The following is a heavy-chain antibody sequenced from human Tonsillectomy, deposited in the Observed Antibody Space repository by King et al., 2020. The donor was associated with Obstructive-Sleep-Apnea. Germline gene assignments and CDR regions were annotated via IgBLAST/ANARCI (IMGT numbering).Heavy chain of an antibody. Sequence: QLQESGPGLVKPSETLSLTCTVSGGSISSSSYYWGWIRQPPGKGLEWIGNIYYSGSTYCNPSLKSRVTISVDTSKNQFSLKLSTVTAADTAVYYCASDSSGYGGFDYWGQGTLVTVSS. J-gene: IGHJ4*02. V-gene: IGHV4-39*07. CDR3: ASDSSGYGGFDY. CDR2: IYYSGST. CDR1: GGSISSSSYY. D-gene: IGHD3-22*01.